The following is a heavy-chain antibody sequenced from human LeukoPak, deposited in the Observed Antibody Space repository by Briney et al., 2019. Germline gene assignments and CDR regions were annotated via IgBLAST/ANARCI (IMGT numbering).Heavy chain of an antibody. CDR2: IYYSGST. CDR3: ARVGDSYSSGWYDAPYYFDY. J-gene: IGHJ4*02. V-gene: IGHV4-31*03. Sequence: SETLSLTCTVSGGSISSGGYYWSWIRQHPGKGLEWIGYIYYSGSTYYNPSLKSRVTISVDTSKNQFSLKLSSVTAADTAVYYCARVGDSYSSGWYDAPYYFDYWGQGTLVTVSS. CDR1: GGSISSGGYY. D-gene: IGHD6-19*01.